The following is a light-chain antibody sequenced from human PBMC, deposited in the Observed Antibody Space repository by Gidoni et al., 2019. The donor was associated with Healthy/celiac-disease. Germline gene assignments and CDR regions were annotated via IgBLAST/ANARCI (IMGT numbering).Light chain of an antibody. Sequence: IQLTQSPSFLSASVGDRVTITCRASQGISSYLAWYQQKPGKAPKLLLYAASTLQSGVPSRFSGSGSGTEFTLTISSLKPEDFATYYCQQLNSYPLSITFGQGTRLEIK. CDR3: QQLNSYPLSIT. J-gene: IGKJ5*01. CDR1: QGISSY. V-gene: IGKV1-9*01. CDR2: AAS.